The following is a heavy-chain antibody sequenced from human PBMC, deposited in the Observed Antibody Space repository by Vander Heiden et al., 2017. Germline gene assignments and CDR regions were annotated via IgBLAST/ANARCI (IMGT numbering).Heavy chain of an antibody. V-gene: IGHV5-51*01. CDR1: GYSFTSYW. CDR3: ARLGRYCSSTSCYYYYYGMDV. Sequence: EVQLVQSGAEVKKPGESLKISCKGSGYSFTSYWLGWVRQMPGKGLEWMGIIYPGDYETRYSPSFQGQVTSSADKSISTAYLQWSSLKASDTAMYYCARLGRYCSSTSCYYYYYGMDVWGQGTTVTVSS. D-gene: IGHD2-2*01. J-gene: IGHJ6*02. CDR2: IYPGDYET.